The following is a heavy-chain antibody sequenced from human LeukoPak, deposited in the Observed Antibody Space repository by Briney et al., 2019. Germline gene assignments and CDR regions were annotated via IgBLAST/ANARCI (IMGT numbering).Heavy chain of an antibody. D-gene: IGHD2-2*01. V-gene: IGHV3-21*01. CDR2: ISSSSSYI. Sequence: PGRSLRLSCAASGFTFSSYGMHWVRQAPGKGLEWVSSISSSSSYIYYADSVKGRFTISRDNAKNSLYLQMNSLRAEDTAVYYCARNLRRYCSSTSCHRVLYYWGQGTLVTVSS. CDR3: ARNLRRYCSSTSCHRVLYY. J-gene: IGHJ4*02. CDR1: GFTFSSYG.